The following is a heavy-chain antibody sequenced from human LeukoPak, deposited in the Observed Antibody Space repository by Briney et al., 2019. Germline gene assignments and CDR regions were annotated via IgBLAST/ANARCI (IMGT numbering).Heavy chain of an antibody. Sequence: GGSLRLSCAASGFSFRSHWMTWVRQAPGKGLEWVANIDQDGREKYYVDSVKGRFTVSRDNTKNSLYLQMNSLRAEDTAVYYCARDNVPAGLALDYWGQGTLVTASS. CDR1: GFSFRSHW. V-gene: IGHV3-7*01. D-gene: IGHD6-19*01. CDR3: ARDNVPAGLALDY. CDR2: IDQDGREK. J-gene: IGHJ4*02.